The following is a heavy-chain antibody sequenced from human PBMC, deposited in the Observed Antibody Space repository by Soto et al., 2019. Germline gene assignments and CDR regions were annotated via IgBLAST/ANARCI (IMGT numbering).Heavy chain of an antibody. D-gene: IGHD7-27*01. V-gene: IGHV1-69*01. CDR2: IIPIFGAS. CDR3: ARDGDGNSLAY. Sequence: QVQLVQSGPEVKKPGSSVKVSCKSSGGTFTTYTFSWVRQAPGQGLEWMAGIIPIFGASKSAQKYQDRVAITTDESTRTMYMELSSMRSDDTAVYYCARDGDGNSLAYWGQGTVVTVSS. J-gene: IGHJ4*02. CDR1: GGTFTTYT.